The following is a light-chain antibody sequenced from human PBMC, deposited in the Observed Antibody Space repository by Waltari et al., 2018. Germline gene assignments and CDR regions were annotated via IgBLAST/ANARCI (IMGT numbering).Light chain of an antibody. CDR1: SCSPSTPSY. CDR3: ALYMGSGIWV. Sequence: QTVVTQEPSLSVSPGGTVTLTCAFSSCSPSTPSYAPWYQPPPGPAPRTLVYKANARSSGVPDRFSGSILGNTAALTITGAQADDESDYYCALYMGSGIWVFGGGTRLTVL. J-gene: IGLJ3*02. V-gene: IGLV8-61*01. CDR2: KAN.